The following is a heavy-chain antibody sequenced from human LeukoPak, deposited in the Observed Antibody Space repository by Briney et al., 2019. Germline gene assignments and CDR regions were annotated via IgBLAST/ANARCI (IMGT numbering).Heavy chain of an antibody. CDR2: IYYSGST. CDR3: AQSYDSSGFYNY. D-gene: IGHD3-22*01. J-gene: IGHJ4*02. Sequence: SETLSLTCTVSGGSISSGGYYWSWIRQHPGKGLEWIGYIYYSGSTNYNPSLKSRVTISVDTSKNQFSLKLSSVTAADTAVYYCAQSYDSSGFYNYWGQGTLVTVSS. CDR1: GGSISSGGYY. V-gene: IGHV4-61*08.